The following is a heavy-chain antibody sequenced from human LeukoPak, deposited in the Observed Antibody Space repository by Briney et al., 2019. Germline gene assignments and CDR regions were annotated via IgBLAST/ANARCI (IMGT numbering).Heavy chain of an antibody. CDR3: ARSQSSSLIDY. Sequence: GRSLRLSCAASGFSFSAYGAHWVRQAPGKGLEWVAVIWYDGSSKDYADSVKGRFTLSRDNSKNTLYLQMNSLTVEDTAVYYCARSQSSSLIDYWGQGTLVTVSS. D-gene: IGHD6-13*01. V-gene: IGHV3-33*01. CDR2: IWYDGSSK. J-gene: IGHJ4*02. CDR1: GFSFSAYG.